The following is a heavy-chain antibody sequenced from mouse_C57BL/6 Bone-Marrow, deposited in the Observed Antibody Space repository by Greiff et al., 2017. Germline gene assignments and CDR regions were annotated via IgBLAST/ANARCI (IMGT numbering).Heavy chain of an antibody. Sequence: VQLQQSGPGLVQPSQSLSITCTVSGFSLTSYGVHWVRQSPGKGLEWLGVIWRGGSTDYNAAFMSRLSSTKENSKSQVFFKMNSLQADDTAIYYCAKTGGARDYWGQGTSVTVSS. CDR2: IWRGGST. J-gene: IGHJ4*01. CDR3: AKTGGARDY. V-gene: IGHV2-5*01. CDR1: GFSLTSYG.